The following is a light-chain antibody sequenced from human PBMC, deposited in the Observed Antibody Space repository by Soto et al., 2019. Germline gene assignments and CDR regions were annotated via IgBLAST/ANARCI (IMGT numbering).Light chain of an antibody. V-gene: IGLV1-40*01. J-gene: IGLJ3*02. Sequence: QSVLTQPPSVSGAPGQRVTISCTGSSSNIGAGFNVHWYQYIPGTAPRLLIYDNDNRPSGFPDRFSGSKSGTSASLAISGLQAEDEADYYCQSFWMFGGGTKLTVL. CDR3: QSFWM. CDR1: SSNIGAGFN. CDR2: DND.